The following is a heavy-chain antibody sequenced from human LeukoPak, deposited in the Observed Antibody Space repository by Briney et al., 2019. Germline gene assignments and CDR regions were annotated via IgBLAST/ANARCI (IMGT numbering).Heavy chain of an antibody. Sequence: SETLSLTCAVYGGSFSSYYWSWIRQPPGKGLEWIGEIDCSGSTTYNPSLKSRVNVLLDTSKNQFSLRLSSVTAADTAVYYCARGYGSGSYYVYWGQGTLVAVSS. CDR1: GGSFSSYY. CDR3: ARGYGSGSYYVY. V-gene: IGHV4-34*01. J-gene: IGHJ4*02. CDR2: IDCSGST. D-gene: IGHD3-10*01.